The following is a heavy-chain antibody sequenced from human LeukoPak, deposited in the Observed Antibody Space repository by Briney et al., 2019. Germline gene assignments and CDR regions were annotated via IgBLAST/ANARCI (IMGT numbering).Heavy chain of an antibody. D-gene: IGHD2-2*01. V-gene: IGHV3-49*03. CDR3: ARGGVYCSSVSCSVDY. CDR2: IRSKAYGGTT. J-gene: IGHJ4*02. CDR1: GFTFGDYA. Sequence: PGRSLRLSCTASGFTFGDYAMSWFRQAPGKGPEWVGFIRSKAYGGTTENAASVKGRFTISRDDSKSIAYLQMNSLKTEDTAVYYCARGGVYCSSVSCSVDYWGQGILVTVSS.